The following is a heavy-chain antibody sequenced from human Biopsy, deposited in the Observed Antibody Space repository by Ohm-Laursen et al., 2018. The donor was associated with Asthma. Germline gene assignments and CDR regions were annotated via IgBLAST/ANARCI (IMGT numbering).Heavy chain of an antibody. V-gene: IGHV1-3*01. Sequence: SVTVSCKASGYTFISYAIHWVRQAPGQRLEWMGWINAGNGNTKYSQKFQGRVTITRDTSASTAYMELSSLRSEDTAVYYCARTYYDFLTGQVNDAFDIWGQETMVTVPS. J-gene: IGHJ3*02. CDR1: GYTFISYA. D-gene: IGHD3-9*01. CDR3: ARTYYDFLTGQVNDAFDI. CDR2: INAGNGNT.